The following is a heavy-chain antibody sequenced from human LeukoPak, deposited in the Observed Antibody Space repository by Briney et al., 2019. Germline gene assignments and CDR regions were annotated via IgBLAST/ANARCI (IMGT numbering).Heavy chain of an antibody. CDR2: IYYSVST. Sequence: SETLSLTCTVSGGSISSYYWSWIRQPPGKGLEWIGYIYYSVSTNYNPSLKRRVTISVDTSKNQFSLKLSSVTAADTAVYYCARGRGYSGSYHDAFDIWGQGTMVTVSS. CDR1: GGSISSYY. D-gene: IGHD1-26*01. CDR3: ARGRGYSGSYHDAFDI. J-gene: IGHJ3*02. V-gene: IGHV4-59*01.